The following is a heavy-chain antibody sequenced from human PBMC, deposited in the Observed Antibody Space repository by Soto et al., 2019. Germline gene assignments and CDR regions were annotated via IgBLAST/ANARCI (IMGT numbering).Heavy chain of an antibody. CDR1: GFSLSTSGVG. CDR2: IYWDDAK. V-gene: IGHV2-5*02. D-gene: IGHD3-10*01. Sequence: QITLKESGPTLVKPTQTLTLTCTFSGFSLSTSGVGVGWIRQPPGKALECLAVIYWDDAKRYNPSLKSRLTITKNTSKNQVVLTMTSMDPLDTASYYGAPRSQDSRSFHKWFDHRGQGTLVTVSS. J-gene: IGHJ5*02. CDR3: APRSQDSRSFHKWFDH.